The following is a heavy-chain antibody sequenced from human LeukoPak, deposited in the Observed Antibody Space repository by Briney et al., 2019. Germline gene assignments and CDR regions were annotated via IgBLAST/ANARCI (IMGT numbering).Heavy chain of an antibody. CDR1: GFTFDDYA. V-gene: IGHV3-9*01. CDR2: ISWNSGSI. D-gene: IGHD6-6*01. J-gene: IGHJ4*02. CDR3: AKDLGHISQLVSSRGG. Sequence: GGSLRLSCAASGFTFDDYAMLWLRHAPGKGLEGGSGISWNSGSIGYADSVKGRFTISRDNAKNSLYLQMNSLRAEDTALYYCAKDLGHISQLVSSRGGWGQGTLVTVSS.